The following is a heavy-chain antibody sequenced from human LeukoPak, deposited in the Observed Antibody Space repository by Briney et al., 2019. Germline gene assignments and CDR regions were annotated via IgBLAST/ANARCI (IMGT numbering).Heavy chain of an antibody. CDR1: GYIFPNFY. J-gene: IGHJ4*02. CDR3: ARGYQFGGIIYFDY. CDR2: INPYSGGT. D-gene: IGHD2-2*01. V-gene: IGHV1-2*02. Sequence: ASVKVSCKASGYIFPNFYMDWVRQAPGQGLKWMGWINPYSGGTEYPQRFQGRVTLTRDTSISTAYMELTRLTSDDTAIYYCARGYQFGGIIYFDYWGQGALVTVPS.